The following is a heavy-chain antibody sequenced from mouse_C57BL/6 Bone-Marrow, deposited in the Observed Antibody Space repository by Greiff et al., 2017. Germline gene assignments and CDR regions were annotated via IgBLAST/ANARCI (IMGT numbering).Heavy chain of an antibody. J-gene: IGHJ2*01. CDR1: GFSLTSYG. CDR2: IWGGGST. CDR3: AKHRVRLYGSSLFDY. Sequence: VQLQQSGPGLVAPSQSLSITCTVSGFSLTSYGVDWVRQPPGKGLEWLGVIWGGGSTNYNSALMSRLSISKDNSKSQVFLKMNSLQTDDTAMYYCAKHRVRLYGSSLFDYWGQGTTLTVSS. V-gene: IGHV2-9*01. D-gene: IGHD1-1*01.